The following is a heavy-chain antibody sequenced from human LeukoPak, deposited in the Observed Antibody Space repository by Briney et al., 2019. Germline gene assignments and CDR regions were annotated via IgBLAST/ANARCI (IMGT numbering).Heavy chain of an antibody. V-gene: IGHV4-38-2*02. CDR3: ARGPYSYDSSGAFNI. CDR1: GYSISSGYY. CDR2: IYHSGRT. Sequence: SETLSLTCTVSGYSISSGYYWGWIRQPPGKGLEWIGSIYHSGRTFYNPSLKSRVTISVDTSKNQFSLKLSSVTAADTAVYFCARGPYSYDSSGAFNIWGQGTMVTVSS. D-gene: IGHD3-22*01. J-gene: IGHJ3*02.